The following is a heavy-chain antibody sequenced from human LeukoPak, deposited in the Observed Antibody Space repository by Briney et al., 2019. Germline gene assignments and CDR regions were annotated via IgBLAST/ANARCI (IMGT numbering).Heavy chain of an antibody. CDR2: IYSSGST. CDR3: ARGPTRYYFDY. Sequence: SETLSLTCIVSGGSISSYYWSWIRQPAGKGLEWIGYIYSSGSTNYNPSLKSRVTISLDTSKNQFSLKLSSVTAADTAVYYCARGPTRYYFDYWGQGSLVTVSS. CDR1: GGSISSYY. V-gene: IGHV4-59*01. J-gene: IGHJ4*02.